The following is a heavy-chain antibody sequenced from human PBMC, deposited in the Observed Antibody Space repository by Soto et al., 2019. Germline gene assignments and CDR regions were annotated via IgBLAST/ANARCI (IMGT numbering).Heavy chain of an antibody. D-gene: IGHD3-10*01. V-gene: IGHV1-3*01. CDR1: GYTXISSA. Sequence: ASVKVXCKASGYTXISSAMHWMRQAPGQRLGWMGWINAGNGNTKYSQNFQGRVTITRDTSASIAYMELSSLRSEDTAVYYCASSRTLVRGPEAFDIWGQGTMVTVSS. CDR3: ASSRTLVRGPEAFDI. J-gene: IGHJ3*02. CDR2: INAGNGNT.